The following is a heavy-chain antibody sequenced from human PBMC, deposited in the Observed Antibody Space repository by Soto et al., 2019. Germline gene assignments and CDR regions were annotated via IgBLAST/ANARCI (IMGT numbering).Heavy chain of an antibody. J-gene: IGHJ6*02. CDR3: ARDDTYGMDV. V-gene: IGHV3-48*03. Sequence: GGSLRLSCAASGFTFSSYEMNWVRQAPGKGLEWVSYISSSGSTIYYADSVKGRFTISRDNAKNSLYLQMNSLRAEDTAVYYCARDDTYGMDVWGQGTTVTVSS. CDR1: GFTFSSYE. CDR2: ISSSGSTI.